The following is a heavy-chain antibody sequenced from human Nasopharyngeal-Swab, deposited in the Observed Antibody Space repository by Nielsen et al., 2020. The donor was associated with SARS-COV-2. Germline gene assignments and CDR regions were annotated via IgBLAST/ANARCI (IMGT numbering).Heavy chain of an antibody. D-gene: IGHD6-6*01. V-gene: IGHV3-53*05. Sequence: GGSLRLSCAASGFTVSSNYMSWVRQAPGKGLEWVSVIYSGGSTYYADSVKGRFTISRDNSKNTLYLQMNSLRAEDTAVYYCAKDTGYSSSSYGMDVWGQGTTVTVSS. J-gene: IGHJ6*02. CDR2: IYSGGST. CDR3: AKDTGYSSSSYGMDV. CDR1: GFTVSSNY.